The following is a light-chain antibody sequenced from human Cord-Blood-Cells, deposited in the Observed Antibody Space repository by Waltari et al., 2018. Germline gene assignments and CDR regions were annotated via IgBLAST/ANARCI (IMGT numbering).Light chain of an antibody. CDR1: SSDVGGYNY. Sequence: QSALTQPASVSGSPGQSITISCTGPSSDVGGYNYVPWYQQHPGKAPKLMIYDVSKRPSGVSNRFSGSKSGNTASLTISGLQAEDEADYYCSSYTSSSTFEVFGGGTKLTVL. CDR3: SSYTSSSTFEV. J-gene: IGLJ2*01. V-gene: IGLV2-14*01. CDR2: DVS.